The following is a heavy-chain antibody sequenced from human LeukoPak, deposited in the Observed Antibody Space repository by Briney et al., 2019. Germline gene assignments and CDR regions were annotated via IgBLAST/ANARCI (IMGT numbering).Heavy chain of an antibody. CDR1: GFTVSSNH. D-gene: IGHD3-22*01. CDR2: YSGGST. Sequence: PGGSLRLSCAASGFTVSSNHMTWVRQAPGKGLEWVSIYSGGSTFYADSVKGRFTISRDNSKNTLYLQMNSLRAEDTAVYYCARGPYDRSGYRFDYWGQGTLVTVSS. V-gene: IGHV3-66*01. J-gene: IGHJ4*02. CDR3: ARGPYDRSGYRFDY.